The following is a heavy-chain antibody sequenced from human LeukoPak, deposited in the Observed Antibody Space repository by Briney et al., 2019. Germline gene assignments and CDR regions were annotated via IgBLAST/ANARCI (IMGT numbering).Heavy chain of an antibody. J-gene: IGHJ4*02. Sequence: GGSLRLSCAASGFTFSSYWMTWVREAPGKGLGWVANIKQEGSEKNYVDSVRGGFTISRDNAKNSLYLKMNSLRAEATAVYYCARGSNGDFWGQGTLVTVSS. V-gene: IGHV3-7*01. CDR3: ARGSNGDF. CDR2: IKQEGSEK. D-gene: IGHD4-11*01. CDR1: GFTFSSYW.